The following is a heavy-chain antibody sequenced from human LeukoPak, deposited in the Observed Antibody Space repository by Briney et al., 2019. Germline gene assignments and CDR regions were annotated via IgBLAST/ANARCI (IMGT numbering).Heavy chain of an antibody. CDR1: GGSISSSGYY. CDR2: FYYNGDT. V-gene: IGHV4-39*01. J-gene: IGHJ4*02. CDR3: TRQGVMGTDY. D-gene: IGHD2-21*01. Sequence: SETLSLTCTVSGGSISSSGYYWGWIRQSPENGLEWIGSFYYNGDTYYNPSLKNRVIISVDRSKNQFSLKVNSVTAADTAVYYCTRQGVMGTDYWGQGILVTVSS.